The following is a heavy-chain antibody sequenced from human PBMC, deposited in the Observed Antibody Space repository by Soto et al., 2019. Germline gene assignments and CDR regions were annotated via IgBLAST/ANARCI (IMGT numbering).Heavy chain of an antibody. CDR1: GYTFTSYD. V-gene: IGHV1-8*01. Sequence: ASVKVSCKASGYTFTSYDINWVRQATGQGLEWMGWMNPNSGNTGYAQKFQGRVTMTRNTSISTAYMELSSLRSEDTAVYYCARVTVAYSSSWYRWFDPWGQGTLATVSS. CDR2: MNPNSGNT. J-gene: IGHJ5*02. CDR3: ARVTVAYSSSWYRWFDP. D-gene: IGHD6-13*01.